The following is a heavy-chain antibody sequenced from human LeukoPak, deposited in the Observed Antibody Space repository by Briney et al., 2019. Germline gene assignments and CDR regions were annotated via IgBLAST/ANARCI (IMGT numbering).Heavy chain of an antibody. CDR2: ISGDAVNT. D-gene: IGHD1-14*01. V-gene: IGHV3-43*02. Sequence: GGSLRLSCAASGFTFDEYAMHWVRQAPGRGLEWVSLISGDAVNTYYADSVKGRFTISRDNSKDSLYLQMNSLETEDTALYYCAKDLGPTGAGWFDPWGQGMLVTVSS. CDR3: AKDLGPTGAGWFDP. J-gene: IGHJ5*02. CDR1: GFTFDEYA.